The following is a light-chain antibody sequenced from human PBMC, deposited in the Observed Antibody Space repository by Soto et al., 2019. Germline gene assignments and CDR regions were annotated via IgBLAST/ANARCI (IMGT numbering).Light chain of an antibody. V-gene: IGLV1-40*01. CDR3: QSYDSSLSGLYV. Sequence: QSVLTQPPSVSGAPGQRVTISCTGSSSNIGAGYDVHWYQQLPGTAPKLLIYGNSNRPSGVPDRFSGSKSGTSASLAITGLQAEDVADYYCQSYDSSLSGLYVFPTGTKVTVL. CDR1: SSNIGAGYD. J-gene: IGLJ1*01. CDR2: GNS.